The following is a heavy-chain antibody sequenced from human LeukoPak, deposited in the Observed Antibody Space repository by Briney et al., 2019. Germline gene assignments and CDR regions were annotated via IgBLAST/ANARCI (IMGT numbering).Heavy chain of an antibody. CDR3: AKGIYSSGWSYFDY. D-gene: IGHD6-19*01. Sequence: GGSLRLSCAASGFTFSSYWMYWVRQAPGKGLEWVSTLSGSGITTYYADSVKGRFTISRDNSKNTLYLQMNSLRAEDTAVYYCAKGIYSSGWSYFDYWGHGTLVTVSS. CDR1: GFTFSSYW. J-gene: IGHJ4*01. V-gene: IGHV3-23*01. CDR2: LSGSGITT.